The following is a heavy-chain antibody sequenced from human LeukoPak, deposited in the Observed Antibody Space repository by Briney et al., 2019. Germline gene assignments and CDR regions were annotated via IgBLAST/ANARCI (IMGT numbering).Heavy chain of an antibody. D-gene: IGHD2-21*02. V-gene: IGHV4-59*01. CDR2: IYYSGST. CDR3: ARGLKGLPYWYFDL. Sequence: SETLSLTCTVSGGSISSYYWSWIRQPPGKGLEWIGYIYYSGSTNYNPSLKSRVTISVDTSKNQFSLKLSSVTAADTAVYYCARGLKGLPYWYFDLWGRGTLVTVSS. CDR1: GGSISSYY. J-gene: IGHJ2*01.